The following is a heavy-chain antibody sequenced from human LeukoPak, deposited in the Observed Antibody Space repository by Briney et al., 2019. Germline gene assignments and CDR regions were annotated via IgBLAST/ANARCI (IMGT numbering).Heavy chain of an antibody. CDR1: GYTFTGYY. D-gene: IGHD2-2*01. J-gene: IGHJ6*02. CDR2: INPSGGST. Sequence: GASVKVSCKASGYTFTGYYMHWVRQAPGQGLEWMGIINPSGGSTSYAQKFQGRVTMTRDTSTSTVYMELSSLRSEDTAVYYCARGCSSTSCSPAYYYYGMDVWGQGTTVTVSS. CDR3: ARGCSSTSCSPAYYYYGMDV. V-gene: IGHV1-46*01.